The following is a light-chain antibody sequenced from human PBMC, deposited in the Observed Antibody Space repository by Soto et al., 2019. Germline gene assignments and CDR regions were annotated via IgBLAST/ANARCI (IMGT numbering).Light chain of an antibody. CDR2: DVS. CDR3: SSYTSSTTVV. Sequence: QSALTQPASVSGSPGQSITISCTGTSSDVGGYNYVSWYQQHPGQAPKLMIYDVSNRPSGVSNRFSGSKSGNTASLTISGLQAEDEDDYYCSSYTSSTTVVFGGGTQLNVL. J-gene: IGLJ2*01. CDR1: SSDVGGYNY. V-gene: IGLV2-14*01.